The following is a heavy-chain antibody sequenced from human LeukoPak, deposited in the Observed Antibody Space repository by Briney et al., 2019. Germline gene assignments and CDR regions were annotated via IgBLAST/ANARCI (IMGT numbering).Heavy chain of an antibody. D-gene: IGHD6-13*01. V-gene: IGHV3-23*01. CDR1: GFAFSSYA. J-gene: IGHJ4*02. CDR3: AKDRAAAGELDY. Sequence: GSLRLSCAASGFAFSSYAMSWVRQAPGKGLEWVSAISGSGGSTYYADSVKGRFTISRDNSKNTLYLQMNSLRAEDTAVYYCAKDRAAAGELDYWGQGTLVTVSS. CDR2: ISGSGGST.